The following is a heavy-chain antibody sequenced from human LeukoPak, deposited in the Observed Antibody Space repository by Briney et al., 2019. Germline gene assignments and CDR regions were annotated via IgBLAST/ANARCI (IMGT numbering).Heavy chain of an antibody. CDR1: GGSISSGGYY. V-gene: IGHV4-30-2*01. CDR2: IYHSGST. D-gene: IGHD2-2*01. J-gene: IGHJ5*02. CDR3: ARAKIVVVPAAMGYWFDP. Sequence: SETLSLTCTVSGGSISSGGYYWSWIRQPPGKGLEWIGFIYHSGSTYYNPSLKSRVTISVDRSKNQFSLKLSSVTAADTAVYYCARAKIVVVPAAMGYWFDPWGQGTLVTVSS.